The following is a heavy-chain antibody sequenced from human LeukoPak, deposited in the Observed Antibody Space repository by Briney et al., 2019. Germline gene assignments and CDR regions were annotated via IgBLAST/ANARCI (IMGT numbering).Heavy chain of an antibody. D-gene: IGHD2-2*01. CDR2: IIPIFGVT. J-gene: IGHJ5*02. CDR1: GGTFSTFP. V-gene: IGHV1-69*13. CDR3: ARVPPYCPTTSCYAPFDH. Sequence: GASVKVSCKATGGTFSTFPVSWVRQAPGQGLEWVGGIIPIFGVTTYAQAFQDRVTITADESTGTAYMELSSLTSDDTAVYYCARVPPYCPTTSCYAPFDHWGQGKLVTVSS.